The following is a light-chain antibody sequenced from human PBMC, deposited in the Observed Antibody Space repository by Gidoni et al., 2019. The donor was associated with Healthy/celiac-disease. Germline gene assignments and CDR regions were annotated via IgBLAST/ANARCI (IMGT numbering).Light chain of an antibody. CDR3: QQYYSTPLT. V-gene: IGKV1-NL1*01. J-gene: IGKJ5*01. Sequence: DIQMTQSPSSLSASVGDRVTITCRASQGISNSLAWYQQKPGKAPKLLLYAASRLESGVPSRFSGSGSGTDYTLTISSLQPEDFATYYCQQYYSTPLTFXXXTRLEIK. CDR1: QGISNS. CDR2: AAS.